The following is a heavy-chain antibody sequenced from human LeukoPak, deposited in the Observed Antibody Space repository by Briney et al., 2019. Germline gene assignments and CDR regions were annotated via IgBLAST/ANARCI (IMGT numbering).Heavy chain of an antibody. V-gene: IGHV1-24*01. CDR2: FDPEDGET. CDR3: ATARIEGATTSLDY. CDR1: GYTLTELS. D-gene: IGHD1-26*01. J-gene: IGHJ4*02. Sequence: ASVQVSCKVSGYTLTELSMHWVRQAPGKGLEWMGGFDPEDGETIYAQKFQGRVTMTEDTSTDTAYMELSSLRSEDTAVYYCATARIEGATTSLDYWGQGTLVTVSS.